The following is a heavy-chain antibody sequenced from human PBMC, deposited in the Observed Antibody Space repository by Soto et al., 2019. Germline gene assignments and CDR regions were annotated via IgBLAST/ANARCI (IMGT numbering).Heavy chain of an antibody. CDR2: VSASGDGT. CDR3: AHFPTYSSSWYIL. J-gene: IGHJ4*02. CDR1: GFTFSSYF. V-gene: IGHV3-23*01. D-gene: IGHD6-13*01. Sequence: PGGSLRLSCAASGFTFSSYFMTWVRQAPGKGLEWVSAVSASGDGTSYAESVKGRFTISRDNSKNAMFLQMNSLRAEDTAVYYCAHFPTYSSSWYILWGQGTLVTVSS.